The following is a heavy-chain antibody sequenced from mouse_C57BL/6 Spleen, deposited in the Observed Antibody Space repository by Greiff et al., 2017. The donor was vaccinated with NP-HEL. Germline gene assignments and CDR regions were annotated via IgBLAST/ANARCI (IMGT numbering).Heavy chain of an antibody. CDR3: AREITTVVFDY. D-gene: IGHD1-1*01. V-gene: IGHV1-55*01. Sequence: QVKLQQPGAELVKPGASVKMSCKASGYTFTGYWITWVKQRPGQGLEWIGDIYPGSGSTNYNEKFKGKATLPVDKSSSTAYMQLSSLTSEDSAVYYCAREITTVVFDYWGKGTLVTVSA. CDR1: GYTFTGYW. CDR2: IYPGSGST. J-gene: IGHJ3*01.